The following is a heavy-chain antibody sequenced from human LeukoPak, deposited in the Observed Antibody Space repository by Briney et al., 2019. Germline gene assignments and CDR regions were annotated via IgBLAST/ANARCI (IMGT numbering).Heavy chain of an antibody. J-gene: IGHJ6*03. CDR1: GGSITYYY. D-gene: IGHD5-24*01. V-gene: IGHV4-59*01. CDR3: ARDGSRDGYNPYMDV. Sequence: SETLSLTCTVSGGSITYYYWSWIRQPPGKGLEWIGYIYYSGTTNYNPSLKSRVTISVDTSKNQFSLKLSSVTAADTAVYYCARDGSRDGYNPYMDVWGKGTTVTVSS. CDR2: IYYSGTT.